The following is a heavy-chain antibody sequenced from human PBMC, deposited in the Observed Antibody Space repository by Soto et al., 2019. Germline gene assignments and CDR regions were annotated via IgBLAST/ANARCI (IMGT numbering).Heavy chain of an antibody. J-gene: IGHJ6*02. V-gene: IGHV1-58*01. D-gene: IGHD3-10*01. CDR2: IVVGSGNT. CDR1: GFTFTSSA. CDR3: AADKVGGPSMVRGGRGMDV. Sequence: QMQLVQSGPEVKKPGTSVKVSCKASGFTFTSSAVQWVRQARGQRLEWIGWIVVGSGNTNYAQKFQERVTITRDMSTSTAYMELSSLRSEDTAVYYCAADKVGGPSMVRGGRGMDVWGQGTTVTVSS.